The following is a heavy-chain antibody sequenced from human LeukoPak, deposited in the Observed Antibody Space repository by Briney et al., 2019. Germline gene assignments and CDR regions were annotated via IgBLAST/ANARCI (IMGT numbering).Heavy chain of an antibody. D-gene: IGHD3-22*01. CDR2: ISGYNTYT. Sequence: ASVKVSCKASGYTFTSYGISWVRQAPGQGLEWMGWISGYNTYTTYAQKFQDRVTMTKDTSTNTAYMEMRSLRAEDTAVYYCARVWRYYDSSGYYYLSAFDIWGQGTMVTVSS. V-gene: IGHV1-18*01. J-gene: IGHJ3*02. CDR3: ARVWRYYDSSGYYYLSAFDI. CDR1: GYTFTSYG.